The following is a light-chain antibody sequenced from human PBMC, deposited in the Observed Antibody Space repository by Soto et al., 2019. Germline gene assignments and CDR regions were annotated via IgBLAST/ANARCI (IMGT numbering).Light chain of an antibody. CDR3: CSYAGSYIQYV. Sequence: QSALTQPRSVSGSPGQSVTVSCTGTSSDVGNYDYVSWYQQHPGMAPKLIIYDVIKRPSGVPDRFSGSKSGNTASLTISGLQAEDEADYYCCSYAGSYIQYVFXTGTKLTVL. V-gene: IGLV2-11*01. CDR2: DVI. J-gene: IGLJ1*01. CDR1: SSDVGNYDY.